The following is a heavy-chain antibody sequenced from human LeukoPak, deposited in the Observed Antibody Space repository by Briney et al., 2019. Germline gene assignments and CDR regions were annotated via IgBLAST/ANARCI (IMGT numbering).Heavy chain of an antibody. Sequence: PGGSLRLSCAASGFTFSSYAMHWVRQAPGKGLEWVAVISYDGSNKYYADSVKGRFTISRDNSKNTLYLQMNSLRAEDTAVYYCATVGDIVVVVAAQSAFDYWGQGTLVTVSS. CDR2: ISYDGSNK. CDR3: ATVGDIVVVVAAQSAFDY. D-gene: IGHD2-15*01. J-gene: IGHJ4*02. CDR1: GFTFSSYA. V-gene: IGHV3-30-3*01.